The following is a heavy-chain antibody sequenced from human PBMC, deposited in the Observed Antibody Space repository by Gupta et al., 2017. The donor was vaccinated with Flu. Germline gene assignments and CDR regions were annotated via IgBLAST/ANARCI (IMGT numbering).Heavy chain of an antibody. CDR2: ISTSGGSV. Sequence: GKGLEWVASISTSGGSVYHADSVRGRFTVSRDNSKNTLSLQMNSLRAEDTALYYCAKETGSLFYYHRNGYSDSWGQGTLVTVSS. V-gene: IGHV3-23*01. D-gene: IGHD3-22*01. CDR3: AKETGSLFYYHRNGYSDS. J-gene: IGHJ4*02.